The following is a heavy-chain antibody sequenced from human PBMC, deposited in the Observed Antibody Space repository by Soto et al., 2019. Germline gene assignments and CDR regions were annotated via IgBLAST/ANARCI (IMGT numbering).Heavy chain of an antibody. V-gene: IGHV4-30-4*01. CDR1: GGSISSGDYY. D-gene: IGHD3-10*01. Sequence: PSETLSLTCTVSGGSISSGDYYWSWIRQPPGKGLEWIGYIYYSGSTYCNPSLKSRVTISVDTSKNQFSLKLSSVTAADTAVYYCARERITMVRGVAGTGGMDVWGQGTTVTVSS. CDR2: IYYSGST. CDR3: ARERITMVRGVAGTGGMDV. J-gene: IGHJ6*02.